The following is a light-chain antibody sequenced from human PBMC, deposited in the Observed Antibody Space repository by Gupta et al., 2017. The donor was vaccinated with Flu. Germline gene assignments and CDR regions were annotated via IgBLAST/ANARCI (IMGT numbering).Light chain of an antibody. J-gene: IGLJ1*01. CDR1: GSDVGGFDY. CDR2: EVT. CDR3: SSYSSSTTLAV. V-gene: IGLV2-14*01. Sequence: QAALTQPASVSGSPGHSITISCAGTGSDVGGFDYVSWYQQHPGRAPQLLLYEVTNRPSGISSRFSGSKSGTTASLTISGLQPEDEADYYCSSYSSSTTLAVFGSGTRVTVL.